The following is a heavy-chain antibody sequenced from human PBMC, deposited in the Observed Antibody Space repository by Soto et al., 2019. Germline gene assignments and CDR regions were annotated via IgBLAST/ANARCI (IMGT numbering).Heavy chain of an antibody. Sequence: QVQLQESGPGLVEPSQTLSLTCTVSGGSLSTTNYYWSWIRQHPGKGLEWLAYIYFSGTSYYNSILKSRLSISVDTSKNQFSLRLSSVTAADTAVYYCGRYFCTISSCDSWGQGTLVTVSS. CDR1: GGSLSTTNYY. CDR3: GRYFCTISSCDS. D-gene: IGHD3-10*01. CDR2: IYFSGTS. J-gene: IGHJ4*02. V-gene: IGHV4-31*03.